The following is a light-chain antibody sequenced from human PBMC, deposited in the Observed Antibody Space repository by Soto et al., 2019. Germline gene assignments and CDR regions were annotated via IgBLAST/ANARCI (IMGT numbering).Light chain of an antibody. J-gene: IGKJ1*01. CDR3: LTYNSGLWT. V-gene: IGKV1-27*01. Sequence: DIQMTQSPSSLSASVGDRVTFTCRASRDITNHLAWYQQKPGKVPKLLIYAASTLQSGVPSRFSGSGSGTDFTLTISSLQPEDVATYFCLTYNSGLWTFGQWTKVEIK. CDR2: AAS. CDR1: RDITNH.